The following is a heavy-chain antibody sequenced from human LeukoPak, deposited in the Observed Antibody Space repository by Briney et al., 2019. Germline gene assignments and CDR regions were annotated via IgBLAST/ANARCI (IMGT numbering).Heavy chain of an antibody. V-gene: IGHV3-48*01. CDR2: IDSSSSTI. CDR1: GFDFSTYS. J-gene: IGHJ6*02. CDR3: ARGGARSSSYYYYGMDV. D-gene: IGHD6-13*01. Sequence: GSLRLSCAASGFDFSTYSMHWVRRAPGRGLEWLSYIDSSSSTIYYADSVKGRFTISRDNAKNSLYLQMNSLRAEDTAVFYCARGGARSSSYYYYGMDVWGLGTTVTVSS.